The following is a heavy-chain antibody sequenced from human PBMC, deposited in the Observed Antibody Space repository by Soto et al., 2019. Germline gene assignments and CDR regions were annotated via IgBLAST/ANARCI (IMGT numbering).Heavy chain of an antibody. Sequence: SETLSLTCAVSGGSISSGGYSWSWIRQPPGKGLEWIGYMYHSGSTYYNPSLKSRFTISRDNTKNSLYLQMNSLRAEDTAIYYCAREVVVSRGASYFGYWGPGTLVTVSS. CDR2: MYHSGST. V-gene: IGHV4-30-2*01. J-gene: IGHJ4*02. CDR3: AREVVVSRGASYFGY. CDR1: GGSISSGGYS. D-gene: IGHD2-2*01.